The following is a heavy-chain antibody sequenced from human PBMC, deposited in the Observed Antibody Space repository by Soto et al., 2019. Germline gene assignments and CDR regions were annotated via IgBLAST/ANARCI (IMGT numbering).Heavy chain of an antibody. CDR1: GGSISSSSYY. D-gene: IGHD3-22*01. V-gene: IGHV4-39*01. Sequence: PSETLSLTCTVSGGSISSSSYYWGWIRQPPGKGLEWIGSIYYGGSTYYNPSLKSRVTISVDTSKNQFSLKLSSVTAADTAVYYCARHYYDTLGYWGQGTLVTVSS. CDR3: ARHYYDTLGY. J-gene: IGHJ4*02. CDR2: IYYGGST.